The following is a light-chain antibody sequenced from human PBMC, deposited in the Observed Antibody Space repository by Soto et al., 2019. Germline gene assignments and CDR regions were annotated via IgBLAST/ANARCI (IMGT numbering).Light chain of an antibody. Sequence: DIQMTQSPSTLSASVGDIVTITCRASQSMSDWLAWYQQKPGKAPNLLIYKASNLESGVPSRFSGSGSGTEFTLTISSLQPDDSATYFCQQSKSYPWTFGQGTKVEIK. CDR3: QQSKSYPWT. CDR2: KAS. J-gene: IGKJ1*01. V-gene: IGKV1-5*03. CDR1: QSMSDW.